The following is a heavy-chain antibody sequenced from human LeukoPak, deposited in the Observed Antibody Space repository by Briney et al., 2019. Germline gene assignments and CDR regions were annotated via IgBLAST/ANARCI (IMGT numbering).Heavy chain of an antibody. CDR2: IYYSGST. CDR1: GGSISSYY. J-gene: IGHJ4*02. D-gene: IGHD1-26*01. V-gene: IGHV4-59*08. CDR3: ARGRSGRRGARVVDY. Sequence: SETLSLTCTVSGGSISSYYWSWIRQPPGKGLEWIGYIYYSGSTYYNPSLKSRVTISVDTSKNQFSLKLSSVTAADTAVYYCARGRSGRRGARVVDYWGQGTLVTVSS.